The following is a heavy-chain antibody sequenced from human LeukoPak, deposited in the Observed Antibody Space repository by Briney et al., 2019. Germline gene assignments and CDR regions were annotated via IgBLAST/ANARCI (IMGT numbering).Heavy chain of an antibody. D-gene: IGHD3-22*01. V-gene: IGHV3-23*01. Sequence: PGGSLRLSCAASGFTFSSYGMSWVRQAPGKGLEWVSGISGSGGRTYYADSVKGRFTISRDNSKNTLYLQMNSLRAEDTALYYCARQVGYYDSSGNDLWGQGTLVTVSS. CDR3: ARQVGYYDSSGNDL. J-gene: IGHJ4*02. CDR2: ISGSGGRT. CDR1: GFTFSSYG.